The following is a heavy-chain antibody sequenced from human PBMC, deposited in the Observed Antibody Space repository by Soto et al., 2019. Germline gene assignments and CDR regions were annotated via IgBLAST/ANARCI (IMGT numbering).Heavy chain of an antibody. CDR3: VRAAGSNIYGYGY. J-gene: IGHJ4*02. CDR1: GFTFSSYS. V-gene: IGHV3-48*02. Sequence: EVQLVESGGGLVQPGGSLRLSCAASGFTFSSYSMNWVRQAPGKGLEWVSYIISDSSIIHYADSVKGRFTISRDNAKNSGYLQMNSLRDEDTAVYYCVRAAGSNIYGYGYWGQGNLVTVSS. D-gene: IGHD5-18*01. CDR2: IISDSSII.